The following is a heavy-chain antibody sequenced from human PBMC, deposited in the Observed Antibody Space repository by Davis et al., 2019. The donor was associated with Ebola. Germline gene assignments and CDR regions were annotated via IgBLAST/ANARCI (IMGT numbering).Heavy chain of an antibody. J-gene: IGHJ4*02. CDR3: ARANLHPTPFDS. V-gene: IGHV4-39*01. CDR2: FYYSGGT. CDR1: DSPTISSSFY. Sequence: SNPLSPTFRLPDSPTISSSFYWALIRQPPGKRLAWFASFYYSGGTSYNPSLKSRVTISVDTSKNQFSLKLTSVTAADTAVYYCARANLHPTPFDSWGQGTLVTVSS.